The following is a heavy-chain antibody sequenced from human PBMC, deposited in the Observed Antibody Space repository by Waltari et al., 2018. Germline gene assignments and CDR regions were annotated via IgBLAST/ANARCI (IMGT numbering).Heavy chain of an antibody. CDR1: GGSISSYY. V-gene: IGHV4-59*01. D-gene: IGHD6-13*01. CDR3: ARKVSSSWYWWFDP. J-gene: IGHJ5*02. Sequence: QVQLQESGPGLVKPSETLSLTCTVSGGSISSYYWSWIRQPPGKGLEWIGYIYYSGSTNSNPSLKSRVTISVDTSKNQFSLKLSSVTAADTAVYYCARKVSSSWYWWFDPWGQGTLVTVSS. CDR2: IYYSGST.